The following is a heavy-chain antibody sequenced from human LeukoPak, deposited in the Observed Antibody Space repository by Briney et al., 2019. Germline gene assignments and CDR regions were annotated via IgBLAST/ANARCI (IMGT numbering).Heavy chain of an antibody. CDR3: ARGIDFWSGYYNYYYYYYMDV. CDR2: INWNGGST. CDR1: GFTFDDYG. D-gene: IGHD3-3*01. J-gene: IGHJ6*03. V-gene: IGHV3-20*04. Sequence: GGSLRLSCAASGFTFDDYGMSWVRQAPGKGLEWVSGINWNGGSTGYADSVKGRFTISRDNAKNSLYLQMNSLRAEDTALHYCARGIDFWSGYYNYYYYYYMDVWGKGTTVTVSS.